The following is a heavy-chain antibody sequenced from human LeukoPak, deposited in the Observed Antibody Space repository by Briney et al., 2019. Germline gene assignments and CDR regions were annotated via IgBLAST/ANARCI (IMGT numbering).Heavy chain of an antibody. CDR3: ARSLYSSSQGWVDAFDI. CDR2: ISYDGSNK. CDR1: GFTFSSYA. J-gene: IGHJ3*02. V-gene: IGHV3-30*04. D-gene: IGHD6-6*01. Sequence: PGGSLRLSCAASGFTFSSYAMHWVRQAPGKGLEWVAVISYDGSNKYYADSVKGRFTISRDNSKNTLYLQMNSLRAEDTAVYYCARSLYSSSQGWVDAFDIWGQGTMVTVSS.